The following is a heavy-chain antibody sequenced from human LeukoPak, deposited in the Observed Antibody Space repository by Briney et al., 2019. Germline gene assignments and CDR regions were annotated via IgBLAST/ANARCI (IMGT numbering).Heavy chain of an antibody. J-gene: IGHJ4*02. CDR1: GGSISSYY. CDR2: IYYSGST. CDR3: AREGLKAVAPFDY. D-gene: IGHD6-19*01. V-gene: IGHV4-59*01. Sequence: PSETLSLTCTVSGGSISSYYWSWIRQPPGKGLEWIGYIYYSGSTNYNPSLKSRVTISVDTSKNQFSLKLSSVTAADTAVYYCAREGLKAVAPFDYWGQGTLVTVSS.